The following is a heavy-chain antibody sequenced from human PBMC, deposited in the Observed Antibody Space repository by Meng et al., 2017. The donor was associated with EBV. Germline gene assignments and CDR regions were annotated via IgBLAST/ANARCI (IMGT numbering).Heavy chain of an antibody. CDR2: FLPRLGAP. CDR3: ASESGRGYTPDY. Sequence: LLVNLAAEVKNPGSSVKVSCKTSGGPFRYYAISWVRQAPGQGLEWLGGFLPRLGAPNYAQKFHGRVKITADESTSTHYMDLSSLRSEDTAIYYCASESGRGYTPDYWGQGTLVTVSS. D-gene: IGHD3-10*01. CDR1: GGPFRYYA. J-gene: IGHJ4*02. V-gene: IGHV1-69*01.